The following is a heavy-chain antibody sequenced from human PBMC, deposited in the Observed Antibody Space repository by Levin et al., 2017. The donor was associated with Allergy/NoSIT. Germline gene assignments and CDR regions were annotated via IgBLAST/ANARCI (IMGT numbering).Heavy chain of an antibody. CDR1: GFTFSSYG. CDR3: ADIVATTPGQPQGA. D-gene: IGHD5-12*01. V-gene: IGHV3-30*03. CDR2: ISYDGSNK. Sequence: GESLKISCAASGFTFSSYGMHWVRQAPGKGLEWVAVISYDGSNKYYADSVKGRFTISRDNSKNTLYLQMNSLRAEDTAVYYCADIVATTPGQPQGAWGQGTLVTVSS. J-gene: IGHJ5*02.